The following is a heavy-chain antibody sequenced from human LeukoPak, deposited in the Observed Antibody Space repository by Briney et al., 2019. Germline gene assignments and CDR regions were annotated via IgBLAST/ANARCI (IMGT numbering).Heavy chain of an antibody. D-gene: IGHD3-22*01. J-gene: IGHJ4*02. CDR2: IYYSGST. CDR3: ARGAYYYDGSGYYYFDY. CDR1: VGSISSYY. Sequence: SDTLSLTCTVSVGSISSYYWSWLRQPTGKGLEWIGYIYYSGSTNYNPSLKSRVTISVDTSKKQFSLKLSSVTAADTAVYYCARGAYYYDGSGYYYFDYWGQGTLVTVSS. V-gene: IGHV4-59*07.